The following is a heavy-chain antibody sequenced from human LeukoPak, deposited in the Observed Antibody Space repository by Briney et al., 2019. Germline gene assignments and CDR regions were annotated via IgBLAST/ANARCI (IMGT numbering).Heavy chain of an antibody. J-gene: IGHJ4*02. V-gene: IGHV3-11*04. CDR1: GFTFSDYY. D-gene: IGHD1-26*01. Sequence: GGSLRLSCAASGFTFSDYYMSWIRQAPGKGLEWVSYISSSGSTIYYADSVKGRFTISRDNAKNSLYLQMNSLRAEDTAVYYCARAGHSGSRWEPIWVVDYWGQGTLVTVSS. CDR3: ARAGHSGSRWEPIWVVDY. CDR2: ISSSGSTI.